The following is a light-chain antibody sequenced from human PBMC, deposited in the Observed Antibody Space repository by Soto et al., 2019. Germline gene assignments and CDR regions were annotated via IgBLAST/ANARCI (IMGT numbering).Light chain of an antibody. Sequence: DIQMTQSPSSLSASVVDRVTITFRASQSISSYLNWYQQKPGKAPKLLIYAASTLQSGVPSRFSGSGSGTEFTLTISSLQPEDFATYYCQQLNSYPPNTFGQGTRLEIK. CDR1: QSISSY. CDR3: QQLNSYPPNT. CDR2: AAS. J-gene: IGKJ5*01. V-gene: IGKV1-9*01.